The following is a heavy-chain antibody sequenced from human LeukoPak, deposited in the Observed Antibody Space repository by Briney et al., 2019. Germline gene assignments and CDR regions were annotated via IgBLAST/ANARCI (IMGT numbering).Heavy chain of an antibody. Sequence: SETLSLTCTVSGGSISSYDWSWIRQPPGKGLDWIGNVYYSGSTNYNPSLKSRVTISVDTSKNQFSLKLSSVTATDTAVYYCARYQSQLRGASYWGQGTLVTVSS. CDR1: GGSISSYD. CDR3: ARYQSQLRGASY. V-gene: IGHV4-59*01. J-gene: IGHJ4*02. D-gene: IGHD1-26*01. CDR2: VYYSGST.